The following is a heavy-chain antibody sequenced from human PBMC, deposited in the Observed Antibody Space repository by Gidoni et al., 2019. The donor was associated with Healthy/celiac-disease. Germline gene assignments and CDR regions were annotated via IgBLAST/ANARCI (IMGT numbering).Heavy chain of an antibody. CDR1: GGSISSYY. D-gene: IGHD4-17*01. CDR2: IYYSGST. V-gene: IGHV4-59*01. CDR3: ARGGLPTSGDYGIYSWFDP. Sequence: QVQLQESGPGLVTPSETLSLTCTVSGGSISSYYWSWIRQPPGKGLEWIGYIYYSGSTNYNPSLKSRVTISVDTSKNQFSLKLSSVTAADTAVYYCARGGLPTSGDYGIYSWFDPWGQGTLVTVSS. J-gene: IGHJ5*02.